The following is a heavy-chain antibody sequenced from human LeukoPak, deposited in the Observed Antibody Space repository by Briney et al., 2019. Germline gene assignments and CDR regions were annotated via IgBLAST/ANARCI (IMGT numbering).Heavy chain of an antibody. J-gene: IGHJ4*02. Sequence: SGPALVNSTPTLTLTYTFSGFSLTASGMRVKWIRQSPGKALERLARIDWDDDKFYSESLKKRLTIAKDSAKKQVVLTMTDMDPLDTGTYYCARISRHLAVDYWGQGTLVTVSA. CDR3: ARISRHLAVDY. V-gene: IGHV2-70*04. CDR2: IDWDDDK. CDR1: GFSLTASGMR.